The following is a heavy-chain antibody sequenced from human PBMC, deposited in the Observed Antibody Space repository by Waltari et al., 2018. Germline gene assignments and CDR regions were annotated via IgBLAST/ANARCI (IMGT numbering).Heavy chain of an antibody. Sequence: QVQLVQSGAEVKKPGASVKDSCKASGDTFTSYGISWVQQDPGQGLEWMGWISAYNGNTNYAQKLQGRVTMTTDTSTSTAYMELRSLRSDDTAVYYCARDRGSGSYKYYFDYWGQGTLVTVSS. CDR3: ARDRGSGSYKYYFDY. CDR2: ISAYNGNT. V-gene: IGHV1-18*01. J-gene: IGHJ4*02. D-gene: IGHD3-10*01. CDR1: GDTFTSYG.